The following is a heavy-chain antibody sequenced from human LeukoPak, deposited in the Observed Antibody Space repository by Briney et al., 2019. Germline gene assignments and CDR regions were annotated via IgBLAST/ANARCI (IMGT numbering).Heavy chain of an antibody. Sequence: SVKVSCKASGGTFSSYAISWVRQAPGQGLEWMGRIIPIFGTANYAQKFQGRVTITTDESTSTAYMELSSLRSEDTAVYYCARDRSYYGSGSYYDYWGQGTLVTVSS. CDR1: GGTFSSYA. CDR3: ARDRSYYGSGSYYDY. D-gene: IGHD3-10*01. CDR2: IIPIFGTA. V-gene: IGHV1-69*05. J-gene: IGHJ4*02.